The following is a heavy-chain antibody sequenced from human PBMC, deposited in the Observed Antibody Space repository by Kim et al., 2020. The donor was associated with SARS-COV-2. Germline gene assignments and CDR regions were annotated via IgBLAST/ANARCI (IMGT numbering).Heavy chain of an antibody. J-gene: IGHJ5*02. V-gene: IGHV5-51*01. CDR2: IYPGDSDT. CDR3: ARGTYYYDSSAQIFRWFDP. CDR1: GYSFTSYW. Sequence: GESLKISCKGSGYSFTSYWIGWVRQMPGKGLEWMGIIYPGDSDTRYSPSFQGQVTISADKSISTAYLQWSSLKASDTAMYYCARGTYYYDSSAQIFRWFDPWGQGTLVTVSS. D-gene: IGHD3-22*01.